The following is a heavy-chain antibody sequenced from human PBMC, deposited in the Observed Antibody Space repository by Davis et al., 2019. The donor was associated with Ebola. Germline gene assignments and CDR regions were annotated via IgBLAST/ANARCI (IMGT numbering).Heavy chain of an antibody. J-gene: IGHJ6*02. V-gene: IGHV3-53*04. D-gene: IGHD3-10*01. Sequence: GESLKISCAASGFTVSSNYMSWVRQAPGKGLEWVSVIYSGGSTYYADSVKGRFTISRHNSKNTLYLQMNSLRAEDTAVYYCAREGRAMVRSPYYYYGMDVWGQGTTVTVSS. CDR2: IYSGGST. CDR1: GFTVSSNY. CDR3: AREGRAMVRSPYYYYGMDV.